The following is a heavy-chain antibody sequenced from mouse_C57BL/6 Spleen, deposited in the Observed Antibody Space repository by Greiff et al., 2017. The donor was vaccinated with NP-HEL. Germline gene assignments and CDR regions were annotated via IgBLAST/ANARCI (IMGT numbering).Heavy chain of an antibody. D-gene: IGHD2-5*01. CDR1: GFSFNTYA. CDR2: IRSKSNNYAT. Sequence: EVMLVESGGGLVQPKGSLKLSCAASGFSFNTYAMNWVRQAPGKGLEWVARIRSKSNNYATYYADSVKDRFTISRDDSESMLYLQMNNLKTEDTAMYYCVRTLYYSNWAMDYWGQGTSVTVSS. V-gene: IGHV10-1*01. J-gene: IGHJ4*01. CDR3: VRTLYYSNWAMDY.